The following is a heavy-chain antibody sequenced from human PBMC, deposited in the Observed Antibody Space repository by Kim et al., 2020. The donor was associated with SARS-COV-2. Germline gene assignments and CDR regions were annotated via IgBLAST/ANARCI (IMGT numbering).Heavy chain of an antibody. CDR1: GGSISSSSYY. Sequence: SETLSLTCTVSGGSISSSSYYWGWIRQPPGKGLEWIGSIYYSGSTYYNPSLKSRVTISVDTSKNQFSLKLSSVTAADTAVYYCARDRIALWFGEFSYYYYGMDVWGQGTTVTVSS. D-gene: IGHD3-10*01. CDR3: ARDRIALWFGEFSYYYYGMDV. CDR2: IYYSGST. V-gene: IGHV4-39*07. J-gene: IGHJ6*02.